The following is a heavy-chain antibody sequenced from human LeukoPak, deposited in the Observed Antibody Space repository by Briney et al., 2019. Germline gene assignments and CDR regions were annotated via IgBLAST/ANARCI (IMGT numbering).Heavy chain of an antibody. CDR1: GFTFSSYA. D-gene: IGHD1-26*01. CDR3: AKDRFASGDFDY. Sequence: SGGSLRLSCAASGFTFSSYAMSWVRQPPGKGLEWVSAISGSGGSTYYADSVKGRFTISRDNPKNTLYLQMNSLRAEDTAVYYCAKDRFASGDFDYWGQGTLVTVSS. J-gene: IGHJ4*02. V-gene: IGHV3-23*01. CDR2: ISGSGGST.